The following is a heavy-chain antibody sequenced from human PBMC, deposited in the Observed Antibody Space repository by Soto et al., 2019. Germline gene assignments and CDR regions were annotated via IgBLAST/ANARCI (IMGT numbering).Heavy chain of an antibody. CDR3: AKAHWVYSSPWFFFDY. CDR1: GFKFSNFA. V-gene: IGHV3-23*01. D-gene: IGHD3-22*01. J-gene: IGHJ4*02. Sequence: EVQLLQSGGGLVQPGGSLRLSCAASGFKFSNFAMRWIRQAPGKGLEWVSGINGGGGHTDYADSVKGRFTISRDNSKNTLYLQMSSLRDEDPAVYYCAKAHWVYSSPWFFFDYWGQGSLVTVSS. CDR2: INGGGGHT.